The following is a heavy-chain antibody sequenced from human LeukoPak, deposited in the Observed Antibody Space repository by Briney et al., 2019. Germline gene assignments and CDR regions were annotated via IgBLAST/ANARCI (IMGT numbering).Heavy chain of an antibody. D-gene: IGHD5-24*01. V-gene: IGHV1-18*01. CDR2: ISAYNGNT. Sequence: GASVKVSCKASGYTFTSYGISWVRQAPGQGLEWMGWISAYNGNTNYAQKLQGRVTMTTDTSTSTAYMGLRSLRSDDTAVYYCARDNSVRDEAWWFNPWGQGTLVTVSS. CDR3: ARDNSVRDEAWWFNP. J-gene: IGHJ5*02. CDR1: GYTFTSYG.